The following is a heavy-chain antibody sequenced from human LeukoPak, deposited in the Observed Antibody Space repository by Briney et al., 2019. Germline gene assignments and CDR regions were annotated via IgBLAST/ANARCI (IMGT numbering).Heavy chain of an antibody. CDR1: GFTFSSYG. CDR3: ARVGFHSGFDY. D-gene: IGHD1-26*01. Sequence: GGSLRLSCAASGFTFSSYGVHWVRQAPGKGLEWVAVIWYDGSNKYYADSVKGRFTISRDNSKNTLYLQMNSLRAEDTAVYYCARVGFHSGFDYWGQGTLVTVSS. J-gene: IGHJ4*02. V-gene: IGHV3-33*01. CDR2: IWYDGSNK.